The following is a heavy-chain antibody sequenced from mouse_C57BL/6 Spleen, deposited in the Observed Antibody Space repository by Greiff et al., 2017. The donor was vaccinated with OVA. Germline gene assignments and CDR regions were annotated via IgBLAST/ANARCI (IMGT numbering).Heavy chain of an antibody. Sequence: EVKLQESVAELVRPGASVKLSCTASGFNIKNTYMHWVKQRPEQGLEWIGRIDPANGNTKYAPKFQGKATITADTSSNTAYLQLSSLTSEDTAIYCCARDVGVWYYFDYWGQGTTLTVSS. V-gene: IGHV14-3*01. CDR2: IDPANGNT. CDR3: ARDVGVWYYFDY. CDR1: GFNIKNTY. J-gene: IGHJ2*01. D-gene: IGHD4-1*01.